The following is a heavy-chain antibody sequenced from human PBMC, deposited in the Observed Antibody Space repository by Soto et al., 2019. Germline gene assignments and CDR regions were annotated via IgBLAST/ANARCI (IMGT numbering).Heavy chain of an antibody. CDR3: AKDYGLTIQLWVYNSYGMHV. J-gene: IGHJ6*04. CDR1: GFTFSNYG. CDR2: ISYDGSST. V-gene: IGHV3-30*18. D-gene: IGHD5-18*01. Sequence: GGSLRLSCAASGFTFSNYGMHWVRQAPGKGLEWVTIISYDGSSTYYADSVKGRFTISRDNSKNTIYLQMNSLRAEDTAVYYCAKDYGLTIQLWVYNSYGMHVWGKGPTATVP.